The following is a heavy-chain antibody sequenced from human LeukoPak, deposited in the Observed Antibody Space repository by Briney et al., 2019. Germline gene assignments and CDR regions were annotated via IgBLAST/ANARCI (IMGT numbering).Heavy chain of an antibody. J-gene: IGHJ5*02. Sequence: SETLSLTCTVSGVSISSYYWSWIRQPPGKGLEWIGYIYYSGSTNYNPSLKSRVTISVDTSKNQFPLKLSSVTAADTAVYYCARGEDYDFWSGYRSTGFDPWGQGTLVTVSS. CDR1: GVSISSYY. CDR2: IYYSGST. CDR3: ARGEDYDFWSGYRSTGFDP. V-gene: IGHV4-59*01. D-gene: IGHD3-3*01.